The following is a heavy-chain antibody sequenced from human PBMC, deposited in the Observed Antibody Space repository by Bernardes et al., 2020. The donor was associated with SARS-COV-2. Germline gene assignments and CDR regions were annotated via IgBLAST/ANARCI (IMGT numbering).Heavy chain of an antibody. CDR2: INHSGST. V-gene: IGHV4-34*01. J-gene: IGHJ6*02. Sequence: SETLSLTCAVYGGSFSGYYWSWIRQPPGKGLEWIGEINHSGSTNYNPSLKSRVTISVDTSKNQFSLKLSSVTAADTAVYYCARGQIAVAGTNYYYYYGMDVWGQGTTVTVSS. D-gene: IGHD6-19*01. CDR3: ARGQIAVAGTNYYYYYGMDV. CDR1: GGSFSGYY.